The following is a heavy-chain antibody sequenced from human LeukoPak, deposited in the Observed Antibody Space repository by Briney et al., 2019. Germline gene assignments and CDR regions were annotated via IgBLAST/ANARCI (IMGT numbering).Heavy chain of an antibody. J-gene: IGHJ6*02. Sequence: SETLSLTCTVSGGSISSSSYYWGWIRQPPGKGLEWIGSIYYSGSTYYNPSLKSRVTISVDMSKNQFSLKLSSVTAADTAVYYCASPSPTYYYGMNVWGQGTTVTVSS. CDR3: ASPSPTYYYGMNV. V-gene: IGHV4-39*07. CDR1: GGSISSSSYY. D-gene: IGHD2-2*01. CDR2: IYYSGST.